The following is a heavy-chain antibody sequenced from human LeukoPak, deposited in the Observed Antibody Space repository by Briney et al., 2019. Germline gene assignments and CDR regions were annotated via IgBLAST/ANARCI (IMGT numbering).Heavy chain of an antibody. CDR2: IKQDGSEK. Sequence: PGESLRLPCAASGFTFISYWMSWVRQAPGKGLEWVANIKQDGSEKYYVDSVKGRFTISRDNAKNSLYLQMNSLRAEDTAVYYCARADSSIAARLSRSSIFNYYYYMDVWGKGTTVTVSS. CDR1: GFTFISYW. J-gene: IGHJ6*03. D-gene: IGHD6-6*01. CDR3: ARADSSIAARLSRSSIFNYYYYMDV. V-gene: IGHV3-7*01.